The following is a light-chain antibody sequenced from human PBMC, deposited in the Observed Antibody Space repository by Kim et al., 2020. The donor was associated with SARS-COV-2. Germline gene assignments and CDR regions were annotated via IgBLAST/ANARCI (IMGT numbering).Light chain of an antibody. CDR3: QTWGTGILV. CDR1: NEHRSYA. V-gene: IGLV4-69*01. CDR2: VNNDGSH. Sequence: SVTLPCTLSNEHRSYAIAWHQQHPQKGPRYLMVVNNDGSHTKGDGIPDRFSASSSGAERYLTISSLQSEDEANYFCQTWGTGILVFGGGTQLTVL. J-gene: IGLJ2*01.